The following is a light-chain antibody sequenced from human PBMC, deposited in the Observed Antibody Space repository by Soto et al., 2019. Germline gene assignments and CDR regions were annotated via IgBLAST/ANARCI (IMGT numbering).Light chain of an antibody. CDR3: HQRSNWPLT. V-gene: IGKV3-11*01. CDR2: DAS. CDR1: QSVTTY. J-gene: IGKJ4*01. Sequence: EIVLTQSPATLSLSPGERASLSCRASQSVTTYLAWYQQKPGQAPRLLIYDASNRATGIPARFSGSGSGTDFTLTINGLEPEDFAVYYCHQRSNWPLTFGGGTKVEIK.